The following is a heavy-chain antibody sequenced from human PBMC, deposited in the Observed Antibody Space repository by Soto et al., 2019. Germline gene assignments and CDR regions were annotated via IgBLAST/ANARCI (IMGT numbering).Heavy chain of an antibody. CDR3: ARGPTLAPPMR. Sequence: PWGSLRLSCAASGFTFSSYGMHWVRQAPGKGLEWVAVIWYDGSNKYYADSVKGRFTISRDNSKNTLYLQMNSLRAEDTAVYYCARGPTLAPPMRWGQGTLVTVSS. D-gene: IGHD3-3*02. J-gene: IGHJ4*02. CDR1: GFTFSSYG. CDR2: IWYDGSNK. V-gene: IGHV3-33*01.